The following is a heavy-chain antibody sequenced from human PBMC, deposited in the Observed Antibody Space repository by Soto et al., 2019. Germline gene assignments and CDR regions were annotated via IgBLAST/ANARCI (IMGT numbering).Heavy chain of an antibody. J-gene: IGHJ4*02. CDR1: GFTFSSYG. D-gene: IGHD3-16*02. CDR2: IWYDGSNK. Sequence: GGSLRLSCAASGFTFSSYGMHWVRQAPGKGLEWEAVIWYDGSNKYYADSVKGRFTISRDNSKNTLYLQMNSLRAEDTAVYYCTTYDYVSASDRIRWAYWGQGALVTVSS. CDR3: TTYDYVSASDRIRWAY. V-gene: IGHV3-33*01.